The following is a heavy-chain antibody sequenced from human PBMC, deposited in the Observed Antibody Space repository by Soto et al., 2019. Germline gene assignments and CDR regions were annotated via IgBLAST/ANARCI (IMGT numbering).Heavy chain of an antibody. D-gene: IGHD3-16*02. CDR1: GFTFSSYW. Sequence: GESLKISCAASGFTFSSYWMSWVRQAPGKGLEWVANIKQDGSEKYYVDSVKGRFTISRDNAKNSLYLQMNSLRAEDTAVYYCASRTIIMITFGGVIVPDAFDIWGQGTMVTVSS. J-gene: IGHJ3*02. CDR3: ASRTIIMITFGGVIVPDAFDI. CDR2: IKQDGSEK. V-gene: IGHV3-7*01.